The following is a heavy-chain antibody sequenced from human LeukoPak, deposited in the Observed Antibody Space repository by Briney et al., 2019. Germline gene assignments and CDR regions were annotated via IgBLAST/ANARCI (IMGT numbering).Heavy chain of an antibody. CDR1: GYTFTGYY. CDR2: INPNSGGT. V-gene: IGHV1-2*02. Sequence: ASVKVSCKASGYTFTGYYMHWVRQAPGQGLERMGWINPNSGGTNYAQKFQGRVTMTRDTSISTAYMELSRLRSDDTAVYYCARGKYYYDSSGYWNGAFDIWGQGTMVTVSS. D-gene: IGHD3-22*01. J-gene: IGHJ3*02. CDR3: ARGKYYYDSSGYWNGAFDI.